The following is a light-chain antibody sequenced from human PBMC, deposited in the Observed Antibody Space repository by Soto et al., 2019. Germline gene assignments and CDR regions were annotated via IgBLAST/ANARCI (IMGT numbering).Light chain of an antibody. V-gene: IGKV3-15*01. Sequence: VLTQSPATLSVSPGDRATLSCRASQNVGNNLAWYQQKPGQAPRLLIYGASSGATGLTARFSASGSGTEFTLTISSLPSEDFAVYYCHQYNNWPPHSFGQGTKLEI. CDR2: GAS. CDR1: QNVGNN. CDR3: HQYNNWPPHS. J-gene: IGKJ2*01.